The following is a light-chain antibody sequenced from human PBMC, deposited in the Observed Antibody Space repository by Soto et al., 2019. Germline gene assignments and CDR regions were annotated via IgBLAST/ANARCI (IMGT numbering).Light chain of an antibody. Sequence: QSALTQPRSVSGSPGQSVTISCTGTSSDIGGYYYVSWYQQHPGKAPKLMIYDVTKRPSGVPDRFSASKSGITASLTISGLQADDEADYYCFSYEGTYTSYVFGTGTKVTVL. CDR2: DVT. J-gene: IGLJ1*01. CDR3: FSYEGTYTSYV. CDR1: SSDIGGYYY. V-gene: IGLV2-11*01.